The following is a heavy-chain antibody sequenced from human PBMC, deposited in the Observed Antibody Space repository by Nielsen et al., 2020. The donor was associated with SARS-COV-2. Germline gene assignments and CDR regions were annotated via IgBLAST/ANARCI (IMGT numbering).Heavy chain of an antibody. J-gene: IGHJ6*02. V-gene: IGHV4-31*03. CDR3: ARESSGYDHYNYGMDV. Sequence: SETLSLTCTVSGGSISSGGYYWSWIRHHPGKGLEWIGYIYFSGRTCYNPSLKSRVTISVDTSKNQFSLSLRSVTAAGTAVYYCARESSGYDHYNYGMDVRGQGTTVTVSS. D-gene: IGHD5-12*01. CDR2: IYFSGRT. CDR1: GGSISSGGYY.